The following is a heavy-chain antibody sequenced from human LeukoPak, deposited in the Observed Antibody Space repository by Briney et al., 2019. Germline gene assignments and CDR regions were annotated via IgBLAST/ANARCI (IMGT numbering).Heavy chain of an antibody. D-gene: IGHD3-9*01. Sequence: ASVKVSCKASGYTFSGYYMQWVRQAPGQGLEWMGWINPNSGDTNYAQKFQGRVTMTRDTSISTAYMELSRLRSDDTAVYYCARDRVSNYDILTGYWIYYFDYWGQGTLVTVSS. CDR3: ARDRVSNYDILTGYWIYYFDY. CDR2: INPNSGDT. V-gene: IGHV1-2*02. CDR1: GYTFSGYY. J-gene: IGHJ4*02.